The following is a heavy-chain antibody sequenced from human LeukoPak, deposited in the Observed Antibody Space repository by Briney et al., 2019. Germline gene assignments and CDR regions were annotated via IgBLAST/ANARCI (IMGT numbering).Heavy chain of an antibody. J-gene: IGHJ6*02. CDR3: ARGTTSEIFGVVLSYYYYGMDV. Sequence: SVKVSCKASGGTFSSYAISWVRLAPGQGLEWMGRIIPIFGIANYAQKFQGRVTITADKSTSTAYMELSSLRSEDTAVYYCARGTTSEIFGVVLSYYYYGMDVWGQGTTVTVSS. CDR2: IIPIFGIA. CDR1: GGTFSSYA. D-gene: IGHD3-3*01. V-gene: IGHV1-69*04.